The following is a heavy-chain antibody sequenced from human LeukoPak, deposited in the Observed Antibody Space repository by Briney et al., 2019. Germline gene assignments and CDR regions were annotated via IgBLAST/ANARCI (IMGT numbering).Heavy chain of an antibody. CDR3: ARDWVFYDS. J-gene: IGHJ4*02. Sequence: PGGSLRLSCAASGFTFSSYSMNWVRQAPGKGLEWVSSISSSYIYYADSVKGRFTISRDNAKNSLYLQMNSLRAEDTAVYYCARDWVFYDSRGQGTLVTVSS. V-gene: IGHV3-21*01. CDR1: GFTFSSYS. CDR2: ISSSYI. D-gene: IGHD3-22*01.